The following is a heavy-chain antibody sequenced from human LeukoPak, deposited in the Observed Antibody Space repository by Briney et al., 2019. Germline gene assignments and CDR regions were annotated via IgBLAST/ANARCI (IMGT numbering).Heavy chain of an antibody. Sequence: GGCPRLSCAASGFTVSSNYMSWVRQAPGKGLEWVSVIYCGGSTYYADSVKGRFTISRDNSKNTLYLQMNSLRAEDTAVYYCARDPYPQKDSNYNYWGQGTLVTVSS. CDR3: ARDPYPQKDSNYNY. CDR1: GFTVSSNY. J-gene: IGHJ4*02. V-gene: IGHV3-66*02. CDR2: IYCGGST. D-gene: IGHD4-11*01.